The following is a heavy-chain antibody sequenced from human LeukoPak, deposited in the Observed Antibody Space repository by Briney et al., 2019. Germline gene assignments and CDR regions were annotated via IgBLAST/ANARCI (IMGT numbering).Heavy chain of an antibody. CDR2: IKEDGSEK. CDR3: AREAAARTY. CDR1: RFTFSTYW. V-gene: IGHV3-7*01. D-gene: IGHD6-13*01. Sequence: GGSLRLSCAASRFTFSTYWMTWVRQAPGKGRECVAHIKEDGSEKKYVESVKGRLTISRDNAKKSLYLQMTSLRAEDTAVYYCAREAAARTYWGQGTLVTVSS. J-gene: IGHJ4*02.